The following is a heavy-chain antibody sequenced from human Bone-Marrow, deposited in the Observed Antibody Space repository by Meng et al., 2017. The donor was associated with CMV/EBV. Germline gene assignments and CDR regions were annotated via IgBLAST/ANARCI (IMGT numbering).Heavy chain of an antibody. J-gene: IGHJ5*02. CDR1: GGTFSSYA. Sequence: SVKVSCKASGGTFSSYAMSWVRQAPGQGLEWMGGIIPILGIANYAQKFQGRVTITADKSTSTAYMELSSLRSEDTAVYYCARELQDWFDPWGQGTLVTVSS. CDR3: ARELQDWFDP. V-gene: IGHV1-69*10. CDR2: IIPILGIA. D-gene: IGHD4-11*01.